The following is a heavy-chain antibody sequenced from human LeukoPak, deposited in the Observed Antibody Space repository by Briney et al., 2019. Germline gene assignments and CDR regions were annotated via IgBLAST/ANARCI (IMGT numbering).Heavy chain of an antibody. J-gene: IGHJ6*02. D-gene: IGHD6-25*01. CDR2: ISAYNGNT. Sequence: GASVKVFCKASGYTFTSYGISWVRQAPGQGLEWMGWISAYNGNTNYAQKLQGRVTMTTDTSTSTAYMELRSLRSDDTAVYYCAREPPRRQRYYYYGMDVWGQGTTVTVSS. V-gene: IGHV1-18*01. CDR1: GYTFTSYG. CDR3: AREPPRRQRYYYYGMDV.